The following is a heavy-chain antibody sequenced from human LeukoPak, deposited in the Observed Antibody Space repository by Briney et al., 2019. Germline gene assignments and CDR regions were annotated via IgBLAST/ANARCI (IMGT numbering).Heavy chain of an antibody. CDR2: IWYDGSNK. J-gene: IGHJ3*02. Sequence: GGSLRLSCAASGFTFSSYGMHWVRQAPGKGLEWVAAIWYDGSNKYYADSVKGRFTISRDNSKNTLYLQMNSLRAEDTAVYYCARDWSGSGWGSRAFDIWGQGTMVTVSS. CDR3: ARDWSGSGWGSRAFDI. D-gene: IGHD6-19*01. CDR1: GFTFSSYG. V-gene: IGHV3-33*01.